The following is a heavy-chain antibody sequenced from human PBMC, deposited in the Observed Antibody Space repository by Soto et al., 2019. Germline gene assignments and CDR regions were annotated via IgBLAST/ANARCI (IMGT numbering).Heavy chain of an antibody. CDR2: IYHSGST. Sequence: RSETLSLTCAVSGGSVSSGGYSCNWIRQPPGKGLEWIGYIYHSGSTYYNPSLKSRVTISVDRSKNQFSLKLSSVTAADTAVYYCARGVTTVTTFDYWGQGTLVTVSS. V-gene: IGHV4-30-2*01. D-gene: IGHD4-17*01. CDR1: GGSVSSGGYS. J-gene: IGHJ4*02. CDR3: ARGVTTVTTFDY.